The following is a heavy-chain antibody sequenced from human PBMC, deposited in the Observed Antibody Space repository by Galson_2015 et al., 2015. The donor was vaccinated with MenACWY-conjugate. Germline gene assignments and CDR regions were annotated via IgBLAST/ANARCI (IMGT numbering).Heavy chain of an antibody. CDR3: ARSWGYFDI. D-gene: IGHD7-27*01. CDR1: GGSITGGPW. CDR2: IYHSGRT. Sequence: ETLSLTCGVSGGSITGGPWWTWVRQPSGKGLEWIGEIYHSGRTNYDPSLKSRVTISVDKSKNQFSLNLISVTAADTAMYFCARSWGYFDIWGRGTLVTVSS. J-gene: IGHJ2*01. V-gene: IGHV4-4*01.